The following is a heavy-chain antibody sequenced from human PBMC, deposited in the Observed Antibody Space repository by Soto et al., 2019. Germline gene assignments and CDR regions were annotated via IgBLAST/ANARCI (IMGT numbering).Heavy chain of an antibody. Sequence: PSETLSLTCTVSGGSISSSYYYWGWIRQPPGKGLEWIGSIYYSGSTYYNPSLKSRVTISVDRSKNQFSLKLSSVTAADTAVYYCARVRGPYCCGDFYRPTPNWFDPSCQGTLVTVSS. CDR1: GGSISSSYYY. CDR2: IYYSGST. D-gene: IGHD2-21*02. V-gene: IGHV4-39*07. CDR3: ARVRGPYCCGDFYRPTPNWFDP. J-gene: IGHJ5*02.